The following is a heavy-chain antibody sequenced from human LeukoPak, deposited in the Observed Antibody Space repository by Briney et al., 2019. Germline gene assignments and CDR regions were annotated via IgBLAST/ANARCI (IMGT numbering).Heavy chain of an antibody. J-gene: IGHJ6*03. V-gene: IGHV4-39*07. Sequence: PSETLSLTCTVSGDSIGSSSYYWAWIRQPPGKGLEWIGSIHYSGSTYYNPSLQSRVTISIDTSKNQFSLKLRFVTAADTAVYYCARVRCSGGSCPYYYYYYYMDVWGKGTTVTVSS. CDR1: GDSIGSSSYY. D-gene: IGHD2-15*01. CDR3: ARVRCSGGSCPYYYYYYYMDV. CDR2: IHYSGST.